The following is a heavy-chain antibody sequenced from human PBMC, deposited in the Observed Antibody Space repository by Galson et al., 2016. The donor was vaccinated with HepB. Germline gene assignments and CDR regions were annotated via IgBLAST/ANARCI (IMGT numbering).Heavy chain of an antibody. Sequence: SLRLSCAASGLPFSDSYMSWIRQAPGRGLEWISYISNTGKTIYYADSVKGRFTISRDNAKNSVYLQMNTLRGDDTAVYYCATQLHLIIVPGTFDSWGQGTLATVSS. J-gene: IGHJ4*02. D-gene: IGHD2/OR15-2a*01. CDR1: GLPFSDSY. CDR2: ISNTGKTI. V-gene: IGHV3-11*01. CDR3: ATQLHLIIVPGTFDS.